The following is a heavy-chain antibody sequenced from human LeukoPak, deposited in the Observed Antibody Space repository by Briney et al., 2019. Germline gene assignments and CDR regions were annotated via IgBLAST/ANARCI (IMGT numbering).Heavy chain of an antibody. V-gene: IGHV1-2*02. J-gene: IGHJ4*02. CDR3: ARDAEVVPAAHFDY. D-gene: IGHD2-2*01. CDR1: GYTFTGYY. Sequence: GASVKVSCKASGYTFTGYYMHWVRQAPGQGLEWMGWINPNSGGTNYAQKFQGRVTMTRDTSISTAYMELSRLRSDDTAVYYCARDAEVVPAAHFDYWGQGTLVTVSS. CDR2: INPNSGGT.